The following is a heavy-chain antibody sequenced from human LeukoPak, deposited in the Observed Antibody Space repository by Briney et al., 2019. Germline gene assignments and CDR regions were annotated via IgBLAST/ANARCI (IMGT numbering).Heavy chain of an antibody. D-gene: IGHD6-13*01. V-gene: IGHV3-23*01. CDR3: AKDGAADY. J-gene: IGHJ4*02. Sequence: GGSLRLSCAASGFTFYSFAMSWVRQAPGKGLEWVSSVSSSAVSTYCADSVKGRFTISRDNSKNTLYLQMNSLTVDDTAVYYCAKDGAADYWGQGTLVTVSS. CDR1: GFTFYSFA. CDR2: VSSSAVST.